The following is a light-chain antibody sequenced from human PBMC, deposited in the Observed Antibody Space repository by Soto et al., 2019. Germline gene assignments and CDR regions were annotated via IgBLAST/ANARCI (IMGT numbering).Light chain of an antibody. CDR2: AAS. Sequence: DIQMTQSPSSLSASVGDRVTITCRASQSIRTFLNWYQQKPGKAPKLLIYAASSLQSGVPSRFGGSGSGTDFTLTIASLQPEDFATYYCQQSYSIPQTFGQGTKLEI. J-gene: IGKJ2*01. V-gene: IGKV1-39*01. CDR1: QSIRTF. CDR3: QQSYSIPQT.